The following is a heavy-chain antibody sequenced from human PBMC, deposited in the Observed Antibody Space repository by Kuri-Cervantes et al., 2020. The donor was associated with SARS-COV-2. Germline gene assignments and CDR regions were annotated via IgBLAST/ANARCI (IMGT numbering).Heavy chain of an antibody. J-gene: IGHJ4*02. CDR3: ARDRVGVHDS. CDR2: ISYDGSNK. CDR1: GFSLSSYG. D-gene: IGHD2-21*01. Sequence: GGSLRLSCAASGFSLSSYGIHWVRQAPGKGLEWVAVISYDGSNKDYTASGKGRFTISRDNSQNTLYLQMKSLRTEDTALYYCARDRVGVHDSWGQGTLVTVSS. V-gene: IGHV3-30*19.